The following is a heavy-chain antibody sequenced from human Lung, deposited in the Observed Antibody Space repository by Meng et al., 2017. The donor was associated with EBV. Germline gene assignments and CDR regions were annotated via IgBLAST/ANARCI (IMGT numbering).Heavy chain of an antibody. Sequence: EVPLVAAGGCSVPPGGSLRLSCAATGFIIRSHWIHWVRQAPGKGLVWVSRISRNAMNTTYADSVKGRFTVSRDIYKNTVYLQMNSLRVEDTAMYYCARRHGAWGQGTLVTVSS. D-gene: IGHD3-16*01. CDR1: GFIIRSHW. J-gene: IGHJ5*02. CDR3: ARRHGA. V-gene: IGHV3-74*01. CDR2: ISRNAMNT.